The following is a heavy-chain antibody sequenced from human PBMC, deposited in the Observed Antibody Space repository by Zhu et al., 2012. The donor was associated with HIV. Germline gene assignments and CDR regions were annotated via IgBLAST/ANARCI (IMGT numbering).Heavy chain of an antibody. D-gene: IGHD1-26*01. V-gene: IGHV4-61*01. CDR3: ARVPAAATTDPVF. Sequence: QVQLQESGPGLVKPSETLSLTCNVSGGSVRSGSYYWSWIRQPPGKGLEWIGYINYSGSTNYNPSLKSRVTISVDTSKKQFSLKLSSVTAADTAVYYCARVPAAATTDPVFWGQGTPGTTVSS. CDR1: GGSVRSGSYY. CDR2: INYSGST. J-gene: IGHJ4*02.